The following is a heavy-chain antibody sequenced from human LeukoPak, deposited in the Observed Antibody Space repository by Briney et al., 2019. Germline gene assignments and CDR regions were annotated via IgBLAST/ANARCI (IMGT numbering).Heavy chain of an antibody. CDR2: ISGSGDNT. CDR3: AKSYYDLAYYFDY. V-gene: IGHV3-23*01. D-gene: IGHD3-22*01. CDR1: GFTFQNAW. Sequence: GGSLRLSCAASGFTFQNAWMTWVRQAPGKGLEWVSAISGSGDNTYYADSVKGRFTISRDNSKNTLYLQLNSLRAEDTAIYYCAKSYYDLAYYFDYWGQGTLVTVSS. J-gene: IGHJ4*02.